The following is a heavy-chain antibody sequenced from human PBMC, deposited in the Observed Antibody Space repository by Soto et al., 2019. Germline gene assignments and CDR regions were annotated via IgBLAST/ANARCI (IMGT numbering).Heavy chain of an antibody. V-gene: IGHV3-53*01. CDR1: GFTVSSNY. J-gene: IGHJ4*02. CDR2: IYSGGST. CDR3: ARGYDSSGSPGY. Sequence: GGSLRLSCAASGFTVSSNYMSWVRQAPGKGLEWVSVIYSGGSTYYADSVEGRFTISRDNSKNTLDLQMNGLRAEDTAVYSCARGYDSSGSPGYWGQGTLVTVSS. D-gene: IGHD3-22*01.